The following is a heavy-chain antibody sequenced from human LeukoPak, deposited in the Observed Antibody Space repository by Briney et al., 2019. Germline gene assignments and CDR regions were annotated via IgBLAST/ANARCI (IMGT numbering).Heavy chain of an antibody. J-gene: IGHJ5*02. Sequence: SETLSLTCLVSGGSITTSSSYWGWIRQPPGRGLEWIGSVFYTGNTYYNPSLKSRVTISVDTTKNQFSLKLTSVTAADTAVYYCARRLRQNLFDPWGQGTLVTVSS. CDR1: GGSITTSSSY. V-gene: IGHV4-39*07. D-gene: IGHD4-17*01. CDR2: VFYTGNT. CDR3: ARRLRQNLFDP.